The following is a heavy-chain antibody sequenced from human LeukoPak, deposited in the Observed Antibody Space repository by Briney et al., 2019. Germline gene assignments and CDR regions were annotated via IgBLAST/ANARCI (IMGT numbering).Heavy chain of an antibody. Sequence: PGGSLRLSCAASGFTFSSCAMSWVRQAPGKGLEWVSAISGSGGSTYYADSEKGRFTISRDNSKNTLYLQMNSLRAEDTAVYYCAKGDGAYCGGDCYTDYWGQGTLVTVSS. D-gene: IGHD2-21*02. J-gene: IGHJ4*02. V-gene: IGHV3-23*01. CDR1: GFTFSSCA. CDR2: ISGSGGST. CDR3: AKGDGAYCGGDCYTDY.